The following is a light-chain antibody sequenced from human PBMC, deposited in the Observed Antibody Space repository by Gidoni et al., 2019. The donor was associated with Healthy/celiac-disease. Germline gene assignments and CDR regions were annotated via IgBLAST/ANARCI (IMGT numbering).Light chain of an antibody. V-gene: IGLV3-1*01. J-gene: IGLJ1*01. CDR1: KLGDKY. CDR2: QDS. Sequence: SYELTHPPSVSVSPGQTASITCSGDKLGDKYACWYQQKPGQSPVLVIYQDSKRPSGIPERFSGSNSGNTATLTISGTQAMDEADYYCQAWDSSEGVFGTGTKVTVL. CDR3: QAWDSSEGV.